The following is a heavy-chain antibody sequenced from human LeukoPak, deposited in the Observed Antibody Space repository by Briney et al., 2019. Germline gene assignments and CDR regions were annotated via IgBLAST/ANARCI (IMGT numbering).Heavy chain of an antibody. CDR2: IHHSGST. CDR3: ARAFYYGSGIFDY. V-gene: IGHV4-38-2*02. J-gene: IGHJ4*02. CDR1: GYSISSGYF. Sequence: TSETLSLTCTVSGYSISSGYFWGWIRQLPGKGLEWIGNIHHSGSTYYNPSLKSRVTISVDTSKNQFSLKLTSVTAADTAVYHCARAFYYGSGIFDYWGQGALVTVSS. D-gene: IGHD3-10*01.